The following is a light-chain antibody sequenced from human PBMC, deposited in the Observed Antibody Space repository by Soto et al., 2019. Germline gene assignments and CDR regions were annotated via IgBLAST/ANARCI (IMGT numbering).Light chain of an antibody. CDR2: EVS. V-gene: IGLV2-14*01. CDR1: SGDVGGYNY. CDR3: SSYTSSNTGV. J-gene: IGLJ1*01. Sequence: QSVLTQPASVSGAPGQSITIACTGTSGDVGGYNYVSWYQQHPGKAPKLMIYEVSNRPSGVSNRFSGSKSGNTASLTISGLQAEDEADYYCSSYTSSNTGVFGTGTKVTVL.